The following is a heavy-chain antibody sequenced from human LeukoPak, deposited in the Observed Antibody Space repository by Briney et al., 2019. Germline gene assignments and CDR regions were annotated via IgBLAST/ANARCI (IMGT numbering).Heavy chain of an antibody. D-gene: IGHD1-20*01. CDR1: GFSFSEYS. V-gene: IGHV3-48*01. J-gene: IGHJ4*02. Sequence: GGSLRLSCAVSGFSFSEYSMNWVRQAPGKGLEWISYISGSGNTRFYADSVKGRFTVSRDNAKSSLYLQMNSLRGEDTAVYYCARDHNWAFDYWGQGTLVTVSS. CDR2: ISGSGNTR. CDR3: ARDHNWAFDY.